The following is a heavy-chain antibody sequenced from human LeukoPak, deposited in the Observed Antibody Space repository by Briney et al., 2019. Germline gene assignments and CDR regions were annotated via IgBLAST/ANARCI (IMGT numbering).Heavy chain of an antibody. CDR2: IWYDGSKE. D-gene: IGHD2-15*01. V-gene: IGHV3-33*01. CDR3: ARAPCSARSCPPWD. Sequence: GVPRRLSCAASGYTCRRYGRHWGRQAPGKGLEWVAAIWYDGSKEYYADSVKGRFTIYRDDSKSTLYLQMNSLRDEDTAVYYCARAPCSARSCPPWDWGHGPQVTVSS. J-gene: IGHJ4*01. CDR1: GYTCRRYG.